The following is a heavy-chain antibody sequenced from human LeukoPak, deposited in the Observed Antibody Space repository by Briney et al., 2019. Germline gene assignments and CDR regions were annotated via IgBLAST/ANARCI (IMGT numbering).Heavy chain of an antibody. CDR1: GFTLSSYG. Sequence: PGGSLRLSCAASGFTLSSYGMHWVRQAPGEGLEWVALIGYDGSNKYNADSVKGRFTTSRDNSKNTLYLQMDSLRAEDTAVYYCARDYGGNPDYWGQGTLVTVSS. CDR3: ARDYGGNPDY. J-gene: IGHJ4*02. CDR2: IGYDGSNK. D-gene: IGHD4-23*01. V-gene: IGHV3-33*01.